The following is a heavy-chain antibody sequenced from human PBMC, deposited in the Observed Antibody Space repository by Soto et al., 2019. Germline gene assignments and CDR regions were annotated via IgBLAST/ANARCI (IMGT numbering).Heavy chain of an antibody. CDR1: GFTFRNYA. J-gene: IGHJ5*02. CDR3: AKGKSENGLDWLDP. D-gene: IGHD2-8*01. CDR2: IRGNSYGA. V-gene: IGHV3-23*01. Sequence: HPGGSLRLSCAASGFTFRNYAMSWIRQAPGKGLEWVGTIRGNSYGAYYAESVRGRFTISRDNSKNTMSLQLNSLRADDTAIYYCAKGKSENGLDWLDPWGQGTLVTVSS.